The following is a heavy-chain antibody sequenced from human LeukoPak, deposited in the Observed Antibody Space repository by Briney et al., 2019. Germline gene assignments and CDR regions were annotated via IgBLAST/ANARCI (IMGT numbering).Heavy chain of an antibody. D-gene: IGHD6-13*01. CDR1: GYTFTSYA. CDR3: ARSLISSSWYRSDY. Sequence: ASVKVSCKASGYTFTSYAMNWVRQAPGQGLEWMGWINPNSGGTNYAQKFQDRVTMARDTSISTAYMDLSSLRSDDTAMFYCARSLISSSWYRSDYWGQGSLVTVSS. CDR2: INPNSGGT. V-gene: IGHV1-2*02. J-gene: IGHJ4*02.